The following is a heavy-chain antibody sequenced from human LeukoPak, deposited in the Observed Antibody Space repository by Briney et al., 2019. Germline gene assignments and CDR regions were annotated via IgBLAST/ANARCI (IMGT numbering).Heavy chain of an antibody. D-gene: IGHD6-25*01. Sequence: SETLSLTCTVSGGSVSSPSYYWGWIRQPPGKGLDWIGSVYYSGSTYYNPSLKSRVTISVDTSKNQFSLKLSSVTAADTAVYYCARESGSMRWFDPWGQGTLVTVSS. CDR2: VYYSGST. CDR3: ARESGSMRWFDP. CDR1: GGSVSSPSYY. J-gene: IGHJ5*02. V-gene: IGHV4-39*02.